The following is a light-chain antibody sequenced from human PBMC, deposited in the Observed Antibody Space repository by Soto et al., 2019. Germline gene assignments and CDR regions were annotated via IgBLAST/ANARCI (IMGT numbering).Light chain of an antibody. CDR1: SSDVGGYNY. V-gene: IGLV2-14*01. Sequence: QSVLTQPASVSGSPGQSITISCPGTSSDVGGYNYVSWYQQHPGKAPKLMIYDVSNRPSGVSNRFSGSKSGNTASLTISGLQAEDEADYYCSPYTSSSTLYVFGTGTKVTVL. J-gene: IGLJ1*01. CDR2: DVS. CDR3: SPYTSSSTLYV.